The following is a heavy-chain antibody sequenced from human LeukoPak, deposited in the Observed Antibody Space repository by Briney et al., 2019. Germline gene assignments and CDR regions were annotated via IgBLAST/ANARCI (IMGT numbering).Heavy chain of an antibody. CDR2: IYGGGST. CDR1: GFTVSSNY. Sequence: GGSLRLSCAASGFTVSSNYMSWVRQAPGKGLEWVSVIYGGGSTYYADSVKGRFTISRDNSKNTLCLQMNSLRAEDTAVYYCARSQGSYFKYYFDSWGQGTLVTVSS. V-gene: IGHV3-53*01. CDR3: ARSQGSYFKYYFDS. J-gene: IGHJ4*02. D-gene: IGHD3-10*01.